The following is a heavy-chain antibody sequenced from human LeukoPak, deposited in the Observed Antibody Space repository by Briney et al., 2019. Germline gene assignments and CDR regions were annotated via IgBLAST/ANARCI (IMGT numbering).Heavy chain of an antibody. Sequence: GGSLRLSCAASGFTFGSYAMSWVRQAPGKGLEWVSSITASGAATHYADSVKGRFTISRDNSKSMLYLQMNSLRAEDTALYYCAKGGALFAVASYFDYWGQGTLVTVSS. J-gene: IGHJ4*02. CDR1: GFTFGSYA. CDR3: AKGGALFAVASYFDY. D-gene: IGHD6-19*01. V-gene: IGHV3-23*01. CDR2: ITASGAAT.